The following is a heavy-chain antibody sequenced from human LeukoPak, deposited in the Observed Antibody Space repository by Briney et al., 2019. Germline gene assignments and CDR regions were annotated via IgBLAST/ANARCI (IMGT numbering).Heavy chain of an antibody. CDR3: ARGGKATVVTM. Sequence: SETLSLSCTVSGGSINGYYWSWIRQPAGKGLEWIGRMYSSGSTNDNPSLKSRVSMSVDTSKNQFSLKLTSVTAADTAVYYCARGGKATVVTMWGQGILVTVSS. V-gene: IGHV4-4*07. CDR2: MYSSGST. J-gene: IGHJ4*02. CDR1: GGSINGYY. D-gene: IGHD4-23*01.